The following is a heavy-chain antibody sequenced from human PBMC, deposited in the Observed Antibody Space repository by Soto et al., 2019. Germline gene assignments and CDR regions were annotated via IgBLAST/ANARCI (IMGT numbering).Heavy chain of an antibody. CDR3: TKSRRSVLMVYGFGGMDV. Sequence: PVGSLRLSCAASGFSVSDYAMSWVRQAPGKGLEWVSSISGSGDGTYYGDSVNGRFTLSRDTSQKTLYLQVNNLRGEDTAVYFCTKSRRSVLMVYGFGGMDVWGRGTTVTVSS. J-gene: IGHJ6*02. CDR1: GFSVSDYA. V-gene: IGHV3-23*01. CDR2: ISGSGDGT. D-gene: IGHD2-8*01.